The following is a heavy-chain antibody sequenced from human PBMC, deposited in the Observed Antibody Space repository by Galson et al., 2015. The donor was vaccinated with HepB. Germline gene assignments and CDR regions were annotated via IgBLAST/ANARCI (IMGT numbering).Heavy chain of an antibody. CDR1: GGTFSSYA. CDR3: ARDRRQLTRRVYYYYYMDV. J-gene: IGHJ6*03. Sequence: SVKVSCKASGGTFSSYAISWVRQAPGQGLEWMGGIIPIFGTANYAQKFQGRVTITADESTSTAYMELSSLRSEDTAVYYCARDRRQLTRRVYYYYYMDVWGKGTTVTVSS. V-gene: IGHV1-69*13. D-gene: IGHD1-1*01. CDR2: IIPIFGTA.